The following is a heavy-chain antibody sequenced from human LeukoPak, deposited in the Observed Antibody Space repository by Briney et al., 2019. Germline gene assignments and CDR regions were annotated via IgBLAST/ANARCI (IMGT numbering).Heavy chain of an antibody. Sequence: PSQTLSLTCTVSGGSISSGDYCWSWIRQPPGKGLEWIGYIYYSGSTYYNPSLKSLVTISVDTSKNQFSLKLSSVTAADTAVYYCARDRIAAGGFDYWGQGTLVTVSS. CDR2: IYYSGST. CDR1: GGSISSGDYC. CDR3: ARDRIAAGGFDY. V-gene: IGHV4-30-4*01. D-gene: IGHD6-13*01. J-gene: IGHJ4*02.